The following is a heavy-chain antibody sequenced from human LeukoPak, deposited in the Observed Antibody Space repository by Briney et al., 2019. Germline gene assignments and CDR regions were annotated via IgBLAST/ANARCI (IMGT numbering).Heavy chain of an antibody. Sequence: SQTLSLTCAISGDSVSSNSAAWNWIRQSPSRGLEWLGRTYYRSKWYNDYAVSVRSRIIINPDTSKNQFSLQLNSVTPEDTAVYYCAREEGQPEDYYYYYMDVWGKGTTVTVSS. CDR1: GDSVSSNSAA. CDR3: AREEGQPEDYYYYYMDV. J-gene: IGHJ6*03. D-gene: IGHD6-13*01. CDR2: TYYRSKWYN. V-gene: IGHV6-1*01.